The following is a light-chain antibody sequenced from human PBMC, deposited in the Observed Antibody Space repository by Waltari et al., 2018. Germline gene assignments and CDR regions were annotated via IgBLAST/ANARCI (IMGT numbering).Light chain of an antibody. V-gene: IGLV2-14*03. J-gene: IGLJ1*01. Sequence: QSALTQPASVSGSPGQSITISCSATSRDVGGYYYVSWYQQPPGKAPKLMISDVTTRPSGVSNRFSGSKSGNTASLTISGLQAEDEADYYCSSYSSSSTLGVFGTGTKVTVL. CDR3: SSYSSSSTLGV. CDR1: SRDVGGYYY. CDR2: DVT.